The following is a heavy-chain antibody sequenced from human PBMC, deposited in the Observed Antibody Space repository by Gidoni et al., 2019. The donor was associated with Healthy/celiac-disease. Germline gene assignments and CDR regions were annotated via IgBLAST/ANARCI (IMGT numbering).Heavy chain of an antibody. J-gene: IGHJ3*02. V-gene: IGHV3-9*01. CDR1: GFTFDDYA. CDR2: ISWNSGSI. D-gene: IGHD5-18*01. CDR3: AKDILSYGYRDAFDI. Sequence: EVQLVESGGGLVQPGRSLRLSCAASGFTFDDYAMHWVRQAPGKGLEWVSGISWNSGSIGYADSVKGRFTISRDNAKNSLYLQMNSLRAEDTALYYCAKDILSYGYRDAFDIWGQGTMVTVSS.